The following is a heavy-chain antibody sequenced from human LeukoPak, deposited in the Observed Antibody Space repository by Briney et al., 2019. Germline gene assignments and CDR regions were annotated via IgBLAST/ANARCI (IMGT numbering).Heavy chain of an antibody. D-gene: IGHD2-21*01. J-gene: IGHJ4*02. V-gene: IGHV3-74*01. CDR3: ARGTVSSSEVIFDY. Sequence: GGSLRLSCAASGFTFSSYWMHCVPQAPGKGLVCVSRIKSGGSTKIHAVSVKGRFTISRDNAKNAMYLQMKSLRAKDTAVYYCARGTVSSSEVIFDYWGQGSLVTVS. CDR2: IKSGGSTK. CDR1: GFTFSSYW.